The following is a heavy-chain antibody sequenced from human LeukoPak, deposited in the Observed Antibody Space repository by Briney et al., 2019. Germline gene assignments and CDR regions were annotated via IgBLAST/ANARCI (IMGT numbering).Heavy chain of an antibody. CDR1: GDSFSSNSAA. V-gene: IGHV6-1*01. CDR3: ARGRGSAPGGGYYYYGMDV. Sequence: SQTLSLTCAISGDSFSSNSAAWNWIRQSPSRGLEWLGRTYYRSKWYNDYAVSVKSRITINPDTSKNQFSLQLNSVTPEDTAVYYCARGRGSAPGGGYYYYGMDVWGQGTTVTVSS. J-gene: IGHJ6*02. CDR2: TYYRSKWYN. D-gene: IGHD3-16*01.